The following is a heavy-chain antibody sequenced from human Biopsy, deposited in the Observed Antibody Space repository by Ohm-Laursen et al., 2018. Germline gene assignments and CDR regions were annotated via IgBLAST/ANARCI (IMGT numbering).Heavy chain of an antibody. CDR2: IYYTGGI. D-gene: IGHD2-2*01. Sequence: TLSLTCSVSGGSISGYHWSWIRKSPGKGLEWLAYIYYTGGITSNPSLNGRATMSLETSKNQFSLRLIYVTAADTAVYYCARMPHFDYWGQGILVTVSS. J-gene: IGHJ4*02. CDR3: ARMPHFDY. V-gene: IGHV4-59*01. CDR1: GGSISGYH.